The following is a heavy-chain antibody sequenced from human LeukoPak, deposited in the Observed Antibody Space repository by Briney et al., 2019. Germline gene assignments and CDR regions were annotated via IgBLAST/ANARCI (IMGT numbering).Heavy chain of an antibody. CDR1: GFTFSSYG. CDR3: ARAAYSSTWYSRYFDL. J-gene: IGHJ2*01. V-gene: IGHV3-23*01. D-gene: IGHD6-13*01. Sequence: GGSLRLSCAASGFTFSSYGMSWVRQAPGKGLEWVSAISGSGGSTYYADPVKGRFTISRDNSKNTLYLQMNSLRAGDTAVYYCARAAYSSTWYSRYFDLWGRGTLVTVSS. CDR2: ISGSGGST.